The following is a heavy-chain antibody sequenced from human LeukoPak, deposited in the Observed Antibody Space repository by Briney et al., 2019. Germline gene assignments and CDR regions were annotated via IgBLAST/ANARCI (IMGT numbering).Heavy chain of an antibody. CDR2: IYSGGST. Sequence: GGSLRLSCAASGFTVSSNYMSWVRQAPGKGLEWVSVIYSGGSTYYADSVKGRLTISRDNSKNTLYLQMNSLRAEDTAVYYCARGGAAPTPYYYYYYYMDVWGKGTTVTVSS. CDR1: GFTVSSNY. D-gene: IGHD6-13*01. V-gene: IGHV3-53*01. J-gene: IGHJ6*03. CDR3: ARGGAAPTPYYYYYYYMDV.